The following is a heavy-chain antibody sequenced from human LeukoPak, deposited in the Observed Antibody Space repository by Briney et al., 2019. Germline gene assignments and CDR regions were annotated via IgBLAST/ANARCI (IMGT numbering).Heavy chain of an antibody. CDR2: INHSGST. D-gene: IGHD3-16*01. V-gene: IGHV4-39*07. Sequence: SETLSLTCTVSGGSISSGGYYWSWIRQPPGKGLEWIGEINHSGSTNYNPSLKSRVTISVDTSKNQFSLKLSSVTAADTAVYYCARGDPPKIKGERRTFDYWGQGTLVTVSS. CDR3: ARGDPPKIKGERRTFDY. J-gene: IGHJ4*02. CDR1: GGSISSGGYY.